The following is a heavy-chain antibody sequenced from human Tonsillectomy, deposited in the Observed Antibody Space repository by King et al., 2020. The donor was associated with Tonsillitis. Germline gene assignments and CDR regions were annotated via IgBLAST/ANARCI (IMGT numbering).Heavy chain of an antibody. V-gene: IGHV4-61*02. D-gene: IGHD4-11*01. J-gene: IGHJ6*03. CDR1: GGSIRGGSFY. Sequence: VQLQESGPGLVKPSQTLSLSCTVSGGSIRGGSFYWTWIRQPAGKGLECIGRMHTSGTTNYSPSLRSRVTMSIDTSKSQCSLNRTSLTAADTAVYYCARARYSNFAANYYYVDVWGKGTTVTVSS. CDR2: MHTSGTT. CDR3: ARARYSNFAANYYYVDV.